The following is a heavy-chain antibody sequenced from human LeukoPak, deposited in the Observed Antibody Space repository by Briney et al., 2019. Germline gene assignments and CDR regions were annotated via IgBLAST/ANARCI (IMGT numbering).Heavy chain of an antibody. D-gene: IGHD3-3*01. Sequence: SVKVSCKASGGTFSSYAISWVRQAPGQGLEWMGGIIPIFGTANYAQKFQGRVTITADESTSTAYMELSSLRSEDTAVYYCARKSGLWSGYYYMDVWGKGTTVTASS. CDR2: IIPIFGTA. CDR3: ARKSGLWSGYYYMDV. CDR1: GGTFSSYA. V-gene: IGHV1-69*13. J-gene: IGHJ6*03.